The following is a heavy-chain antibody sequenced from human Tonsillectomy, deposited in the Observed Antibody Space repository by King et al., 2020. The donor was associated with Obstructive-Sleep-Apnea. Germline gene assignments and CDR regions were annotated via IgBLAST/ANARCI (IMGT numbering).Heavy chain of an antibody. Sequence: VQLVESGGGVVQPGRSLRLSCAASGFTFSSYAMHWVRQAPGKGLEWVAVISYGGSNKYYADSVKGRFTISRDNSKNTLYLQMNSLGAEDTAVYYCASGYSSTWYAVDYWGQGTLLTVSS. J-gene: IGHJ4*02. V-gene: IGHV3-30-3*01. CDR1: GFTFSSYA. CDR3: ASGYSSTWYAVDY. CDR2: ISYGGSNK. D-gene: IGHD6-13*01.